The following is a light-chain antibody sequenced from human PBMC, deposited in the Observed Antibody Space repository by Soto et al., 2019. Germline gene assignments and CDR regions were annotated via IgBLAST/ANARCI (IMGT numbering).Light chain of an antibody. V-gene: IGKV3-20*01. CDR3: QQYGSSPLIS. CDR2: GAS. J-gene: IGKJ5*01. Sequence: IVMTQSPVTLCVSPGERATLTCRSSQTVSITYLTWYQQKPGQAPRLLIFGASKRATGIPDRFSGSGSGRDFTLTISGLEPEDFAVYYCQQYGSSPLISFGQGTRLEIK. CDR1: QTVSITY.